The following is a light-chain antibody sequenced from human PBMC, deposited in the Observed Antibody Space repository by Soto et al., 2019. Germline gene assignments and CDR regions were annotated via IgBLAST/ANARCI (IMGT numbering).Light chain of an antibody. CDR2: EVR. J-gene: IGLJ1*01. V-gene: IGLV2-14*01. Sequence: QSALTQPASVSGSPGQSITISCTGTSSDVGGYNYVSWYRQHPGKAPKLMIYEVRNRPSGVCNRFSGSKSGNTASLTISGLQAEDEADYYCSSYTRSSTLIFGIGTKVTVL. CDR3: SSYTRSSTLI. CDR1: SSDVGGYNY.